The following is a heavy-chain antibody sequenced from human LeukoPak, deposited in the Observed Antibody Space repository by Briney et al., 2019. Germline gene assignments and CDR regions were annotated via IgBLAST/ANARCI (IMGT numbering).Heavy chain of an antibody. Sequence: SETLSLTCTVSGGSVGSYYWSSIRQPPGKGLEWIGYIYYSGSTNYNPSLKSRVTISVDTSKNQFSLKLSSVTAADTAVYYCARSGVGATSFDYWGQGALVTVSS. V-gene: IGHV4-59*02. CDR1: GGSVGSYY. D-gene: IGHD1-26*01. CDR2: IYYSGST. CDR3: ARSGVGATSFDY. J-gene: IGHJ4*02.